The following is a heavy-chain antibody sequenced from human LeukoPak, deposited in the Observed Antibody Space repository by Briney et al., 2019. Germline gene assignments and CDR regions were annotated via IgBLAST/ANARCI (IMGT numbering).Heavy chain of an antibody. CDR3: AGEGKYNHNSD. CDR2: INHSGRT. J-gene: IGHJ4*02. V-gene: IGHV4-34*01. D-gene: IGHD1-1*01. CDR1: GGSFTDYY. Sequence: SETLSLTCAVYGGSFTDYYWSWIRQPPGKGLEWIGEINHSGRTKYNPSLKSRVTISEDTSKNQFSLKLSSVTAADTAVYYCAGEGKYNHNSDWGQGTLVTVSS.